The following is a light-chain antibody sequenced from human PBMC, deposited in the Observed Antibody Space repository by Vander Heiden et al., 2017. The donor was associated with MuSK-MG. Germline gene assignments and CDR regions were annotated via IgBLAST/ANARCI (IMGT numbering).Light chain of an antibody. V-gene: IGKV1-39*01. CDR2: AAS. CDR3: QQSDSTPLT. CDR1: QSISSY. J-gene: IGKJ4*01. Sequence: DIQMTQSPSSLSASVGDRVTITCRASQSISSYLNWYQQKPGKAPKLLIYAASSLQSGVPSRFRGSGSGTDFTLTISSLQPEDFATYYCQQSDSTPLTFGGGTKVELK.